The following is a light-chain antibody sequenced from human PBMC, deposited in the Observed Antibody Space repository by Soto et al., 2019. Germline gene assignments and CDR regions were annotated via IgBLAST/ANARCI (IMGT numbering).Light chain of an antibody. J-gene: IGLJ1*01. Sequence: QLVLTQPPSVSGAPGQRVTISCTGSRSNIGAGYDVHWYQQLPGTAPKLLIYGNSNRPSGVPDRLSGSKSGTSASLAITGLQAEDEAESYCSSYTSSSTLYVFGPGTKLTVL. CDR3: SSYTSSSTLYV. CDR1: RSNIGAGYD. V-gene: IGLV1-40*01. CDR2: GNS.